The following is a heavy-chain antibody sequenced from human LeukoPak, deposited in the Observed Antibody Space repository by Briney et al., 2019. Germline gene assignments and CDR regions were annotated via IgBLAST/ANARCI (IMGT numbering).Heavy chain of an antibody. CDR2: IYCSGST. J-gene: IGHJ2*01. CDR1: GGSIRSYY. D-gene: IGHD6-13*01. CDR3: ARVYYSNSYDYWYFDL. Sequence: SETLSLTCTVSGGSIRSYYWSWIRQPPGKGLEWIAYIYCSGSTNYNPSLKSRVTISVDTSKNQFSLKLSSVTAADTAVYYCARVYYSNSYDYWYFDLWGRGTLVTVSS. V-gene: IGHV4-59*01.